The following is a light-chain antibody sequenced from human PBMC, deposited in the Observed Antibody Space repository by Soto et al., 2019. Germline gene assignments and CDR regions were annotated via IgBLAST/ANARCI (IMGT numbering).Light chain of an antibody. Sequence: QSVLTQSPSASASLGASVKLTCTLSSGHSTYAIAWHQQQPEKGPRYLMKLNSDGSHNKGDGIPDRFSGSSSGAERYLTISSLQSEDEADYYCQTWGSGIALFGGGTKLTVL. CDR1: SGHSTYA. CDR3: QTWGSGIAL. V-gene: IGLV4-69*01. J-gene: IGLJ2*01. CDR2: LNSDGSH.